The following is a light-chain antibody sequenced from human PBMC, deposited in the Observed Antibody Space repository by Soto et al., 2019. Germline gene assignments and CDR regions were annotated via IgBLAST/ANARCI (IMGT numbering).Light chain of an antibody. CDR1: SSDVGYYKY. Sequence: QSALTQPASVSGSLGQSITMSCTGTSSDVGYYKYVSWYQQHPGKAPQLMIFDVSNRPSGVSNRFSGSKSGNTASLTISGLQSEDEADYYCCSYTTSATLVFGGGTKLTVL. CDR2: DVS. J-gene: IGLJ2*01. CDR3: CSYTTSATLV. V-gene: IGLV2-14*01.